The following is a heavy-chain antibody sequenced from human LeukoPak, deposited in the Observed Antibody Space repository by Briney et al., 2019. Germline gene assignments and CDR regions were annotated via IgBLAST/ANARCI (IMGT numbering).Heavy chain of an antibody. J-gene: IGHJ4*02. V-gene: IGHV1-46*01. CDR1: GYTFTSYY. D-gene: IGHD6-13*01. Sequence: ASVKVSCKASGYTFTSYYMHWVRQAPGQGLEWMGIINPSGGSTSYAQKFQGRVTMTRDTSTSTVYMELSSLRSEDTAVYYCARDGLIAAADTAIDYWGQGTLVTVSS. CDR2: INPSGGST. CDR3: ARDGLIAAADTAIDY.